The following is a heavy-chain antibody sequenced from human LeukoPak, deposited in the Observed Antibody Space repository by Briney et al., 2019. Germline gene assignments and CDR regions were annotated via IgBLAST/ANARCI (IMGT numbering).Heavy chain of an antibody. Sequence: AETLSLTCAVYGGSFSGYYWSWIRQPPGKGLEWIGEINHSGSTNYNPSLKSRVTISVDTSKNQFSLKLSSVTAADTAVYYCARDPWYYDSSGFDYWGQGTLVTVSS. D-gene: IGHD3-22*01. V-gene: IGHV4-34*01. CDR3: ARDPWYYDSSGFDY. J-gene: IGHJ4*02. CDR2: INHSGST. CDR1: GGSFSGYY.